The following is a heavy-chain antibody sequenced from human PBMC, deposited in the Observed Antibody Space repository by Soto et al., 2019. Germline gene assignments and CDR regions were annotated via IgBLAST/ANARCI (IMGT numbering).Heavy chain of an antibody. J-gene: IGHJ4*02. V-gene: IGHV3-30*18. CDR2: ISYDGSNK. CDR3: AKDAYSGSYFRGYYFDY. CDR1: GFTFSSYG. D-gene: IGHD1-26*01. Sequence: GGSLRLSCAASGFTFSSYGMHWVRQAPGKGLEWVAVISYDGSNKYYADSVKGRFTISRDNSKNTLYLQMNSLRAEDTAVYYCAKDAYSGSYFRGYYFDYWGQGTLVTSPQ.